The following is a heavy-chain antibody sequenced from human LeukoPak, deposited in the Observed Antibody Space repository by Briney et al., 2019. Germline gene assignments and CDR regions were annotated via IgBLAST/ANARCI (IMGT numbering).Heavy chain of an antibody. CDR2: IYYSGST. D-gene: IGHD6-13*01. CDR3: ARDISDSSSWYLRGGWFDP. V-gene: IGHV4-31*03. Sequence: SETLSLTCTVSGGSISSGVYYWSWIRQHPGKGLEWIGYIYYSGSTYYNPSLKSRVTISVDTSKNQFSLKLSSVTAADTAVYYCARDISDSSSWYLRGGWFDPWGQGTLVTVSS. CDR1: GGSISSGVYY. J-gene: IGHJ5*02.